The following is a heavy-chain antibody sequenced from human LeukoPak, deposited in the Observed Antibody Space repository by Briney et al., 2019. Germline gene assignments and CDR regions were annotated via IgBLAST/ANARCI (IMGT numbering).Heavy chain of an antibody. CDR1: GGTFSSYA. CDR2: ISAYNGNT. Sequence: ASVKVSCKASGGTFSSYAISWVRQAPGRGLEWMGWISAYNGNTNYAQKLQGRVTMTTDTSTSTAYMELRSLRSDDAAVYYCARDTSTLDYYGSGSFDYWGQGTLVTVSS. J-gene: IGHJ4*02. V-gene: IGHV1-18*01. CDR3: ARDTSTLDYYGSGSFDY. D-gene: IGHD3-10*01.